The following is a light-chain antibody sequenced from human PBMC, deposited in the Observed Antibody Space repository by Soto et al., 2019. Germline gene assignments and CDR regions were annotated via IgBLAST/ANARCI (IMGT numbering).Light chain of an antibody. CDR2: DAS. CDR1: QSISSW. Sequence: DIQMTQSPSTLSASVGDRVTITCRASQSISSWLAWYQQKPGKAPKLLIYDASTLESGVPSRFSVSVSGTEFTLTISSLQPDDFATYYCQQYNSYSPWTFGQGTKVDI. J-gene: IGKJ1*01. CDR3: QQYNSYSPWT. V-gene: IGKV1-5*01.